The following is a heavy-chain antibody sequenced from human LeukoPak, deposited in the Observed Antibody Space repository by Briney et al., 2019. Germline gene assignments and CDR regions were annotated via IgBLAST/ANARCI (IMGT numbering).Heavy chain of an antibody. D-gene: IGHD6-6*01. J-gene: IGHJ4*02. CDR1: GFTFNNFW. Sequence: GSLRLSCAASGFTFNNFWINWVRQAPGKGLEWVANINQDGSEKYYVDSVKGRFTISRDNTKNSLFLQMNSLRAEDTAVYYCARSKGFSSSFRYYFDYWGQGTLVTASS. CDR3: ARSKGFSSSFRYYFDY. V-gene: IGHV3-7*01. CDR2: INQDGSEK.